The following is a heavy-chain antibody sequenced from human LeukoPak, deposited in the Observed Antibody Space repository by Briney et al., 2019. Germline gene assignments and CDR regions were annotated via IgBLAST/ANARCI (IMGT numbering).Heavy chain of an antibody. CDR1: GGTFNSHGGTFGSYS. CDR2: IIPVFGIA. CDR3: ARGQAPRQLELLRSYSYYYMDV. D-gene: IGHD1-1*01. J-gene: IGHJ6*03. Sequence: ASVKVSCKASGGTFNSHGGTFGSYSISWVRQAPGQGLEWMGGIIPVFGIAIYAQRFQGRVTITTDESTNTAYMEPSSLKSEDTAVYFRARGQAPRQLELLRSYSYYYMDVWGKGTTVTVSS. V-gene: IGHV1-69*05.